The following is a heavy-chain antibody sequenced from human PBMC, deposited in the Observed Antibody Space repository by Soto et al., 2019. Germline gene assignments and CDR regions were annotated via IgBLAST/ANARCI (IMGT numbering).Heavy chain of an antibody. V-gene: IGHV1-46*01. D-gene: IGHD3-10*01. Sequence: ASVKVSCKAAGYTFTSYYMHWVRQAPGQGLEWMGIINPSGGSTSYAQKFQGRVTMTRDTSTSTVYMELSSLRSEDTAVYYCARDQGHFSGSGRTGPLYYFQYSGQATLVTVAS. CDR2: INPSGGST. CDR1: GYTFTSYY. CDR3: ARDQGHFSGSGRTGPLYYFQY. J-gene: IGHJ4*02.